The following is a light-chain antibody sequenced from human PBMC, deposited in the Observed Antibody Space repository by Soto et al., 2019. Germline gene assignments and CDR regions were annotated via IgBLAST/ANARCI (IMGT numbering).Light chain of an antibody. CDR3: QQRSNWPPT. V-gene: IGKV3-11*01. CDR2: DAS. J-gene: IGKJ2*01. Sequence: EIVLTQSPATLSLSPGERATLSCRASQSVSSYLAWYQKKPGQAPRLLIYDASNRATGIPARFSASGSGTDFTLTISSLEPEDFAVYYCQQRSNWPPTFGQGTKLEIK. CDR1: QSVSSY.